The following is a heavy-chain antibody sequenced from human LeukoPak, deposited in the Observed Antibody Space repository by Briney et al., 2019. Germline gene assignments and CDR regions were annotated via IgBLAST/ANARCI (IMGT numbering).Heavy chain of an antibody. CDR3: AKEDSSGYYYEPDWAFFDY. CDR2: ISGSGGST. Sequence: GGSLRLSCAASGFTFSSYAMSWVRQAPGKGLEWVSAISGSGGSTYYADSVKGRFTISRDNSKNTLYLQMNSLRAEDTVVYYCAKEDSSGYYYEPDWAFFDYWGQGTLVTVSS. J-gene: IGHJ4*02. D-gene: IGHD3-22*01. V-gene: IGHV3-23*01. CDR1: GFTFSSYA.